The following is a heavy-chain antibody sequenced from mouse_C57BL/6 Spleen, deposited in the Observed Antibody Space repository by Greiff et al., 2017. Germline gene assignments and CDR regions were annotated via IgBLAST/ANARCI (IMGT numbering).Heavy chain of an antibody. CDR3: ARYGATVVARYFDV. J-gene: IGHJ1*03. Sequence: DVKLVESGGGLVQPGGSLSLSCAASGFTFTDYYMSWVRQPPGKALEWLGFLRNKANGYTTEYSASVKGRFTISRDNSQSILYLQMNALRAEDSATYYCARYGATVVARYFDVCGTGTTVTFSS. D-gene: IGHD1-1*01. CDR2: LRNKANGYTT. V-gene: IGHV7-3*01. CDR1: GFTFTDYY.